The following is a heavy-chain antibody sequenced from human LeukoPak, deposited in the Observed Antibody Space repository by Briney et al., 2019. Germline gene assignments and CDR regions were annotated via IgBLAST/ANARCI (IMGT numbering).Heavy chain of an antibody. V-gene: IGHV3-23*01. CDR1: RLTFNSNA. CDR2: ISVSGGSE. D-gene: IGHD3-22*01. J-gene: IGHJ4*02. Sequence: GGSLRLSCVVSRLTFNSNAMYWVRQAPGKGLEWVSGISVSGGSEYYADSVKGRFSVSRDNSKHTVYLQMNSLRAEDTAVYFCASHAHDYDSSGYFDSWGQGALVTLSS. CDR3: ASHAHDYDSSGYFDS.